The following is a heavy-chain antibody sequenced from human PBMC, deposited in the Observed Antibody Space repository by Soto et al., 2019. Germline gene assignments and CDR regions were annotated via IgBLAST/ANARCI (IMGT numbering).Heavy chain of an antibody. CDR1: GYTFRDYY. V-gene: IGHV1-46*01. CDR3: ARGGPQYSTSSGDY. D-gene: IGHD6-6*01. Sequence: GASVKVSCKASGYTFRDYYIHWVRQAPGQGLEWMGVINPSGGSTYYAQKFQGRVTMTRDTSTTTVYMELSSLRSEDTAVYYCARGGPQYSTSSGDYWGQGPLVTVSS. J-gene: IGHJ4*02. CDR2: INPSGGST.